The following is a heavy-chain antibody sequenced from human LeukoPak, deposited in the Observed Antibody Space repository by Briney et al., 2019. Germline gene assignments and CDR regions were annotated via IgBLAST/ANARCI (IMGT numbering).Heavy chain of an antibody. V-gene: IGHV4-59*01. CDR1: GASISNYY. CDR3: AREAGSGWLQREGYFDY. CDR2: ISFSGNT. Sequence: PSETLSLTCTVSGASISNYYWIWIRQPPGKGLEWIGYISFSGNTKYNPSLESRVTISINTSKNQFSLKLTSLTAADTAVYYCAREAGSGWLQREGYFDYWGQGTLVTVSS. J-gene: IGHJ4*02. D-gene: IGHD5-24*01.